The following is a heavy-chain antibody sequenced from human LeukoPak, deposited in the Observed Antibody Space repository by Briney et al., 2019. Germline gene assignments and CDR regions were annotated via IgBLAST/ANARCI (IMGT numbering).Heavy chain of an antibody. CDR2: IYSSGIT. D-gene: IGHD3-10*01. CDR3: VRDSGSGSNRYMDV. V-gene: IGHV4-4*07. J-gene: IGHJ6*03. Sequence: PSETLSLTCTVSGGSVSGYYWSLIRQPAGKGLEWLGRIYSSGITTYNPSLKSRVTMSVDTSKNQLSLKLTSVTATDTAVYYCVRDSGSGSNRYMDVWGKGTTVTVSS. CDR1: GGSVSGYY.